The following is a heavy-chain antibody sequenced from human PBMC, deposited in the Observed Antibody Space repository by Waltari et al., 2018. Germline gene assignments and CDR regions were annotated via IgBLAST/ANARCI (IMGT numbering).Heavy chain of an antibody. CDR2: MYYRGST. Sequence: QLQLRESGPGLVKPSETLSLTCSFPGGSIISATYSRGWIRQPPGKGLEWIGSMYYRGSTYYNPSLMGRVTIFVDTSKNQFSLKLTSVTAADTAVYYCAIPRGRCSGGNCWFDPWGQGTLVTVSS. J-gene: IGHJ5*02. CDR1: GGSIISATYS. CDR3: AIPRGRCSGGNCWFDP. V-gene: IGHV4-39*01. D-gene: IGHD2-15*01.